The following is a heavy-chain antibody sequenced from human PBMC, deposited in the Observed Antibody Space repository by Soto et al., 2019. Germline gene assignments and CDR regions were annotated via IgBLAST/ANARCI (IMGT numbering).Heavy chain of an antibody. D-gene: IGHD1-7*01. CDR1: GFTFSSYG. Sequence: EVQLLESGGGLVQPGGSLRLSCAASGFTFSSYGMTWVRQAPGKGLEWVSFSSATGAGTYYADSVKGRFTISRDNSNYTLYLQMTSLTCDDTAVYHSAKDRRAGANYRLESDFRGQGALVILSS. CDR3: AKDRRAGANYRLESDF. CDR2: SSATGAGT. V-gene: IGHV3-23*01. J-gene: IGHJ4*02.